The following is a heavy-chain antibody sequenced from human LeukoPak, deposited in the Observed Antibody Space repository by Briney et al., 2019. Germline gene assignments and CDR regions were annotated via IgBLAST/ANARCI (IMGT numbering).Heavy chain of an antibody. D-gene: IGHD3-22*01. CDR2: ISGDGGST. V-gene: IGHV3-43*02. CDR1: GFTFDDYA. CDR3: AKDGGDSSGYYQHDAFDI. J-gene: IGHJ3*02. Sequence: GGSLRLSCAASGFTFDDYAMHWVRQAPGKGLGWVSLISGDGGSTYYAGSVKGRFTISRDNSKNSLYLQMNSLRTEDTALYYCAKDGGDSSGYYQHDAFDIWGQGTMVTVSS.